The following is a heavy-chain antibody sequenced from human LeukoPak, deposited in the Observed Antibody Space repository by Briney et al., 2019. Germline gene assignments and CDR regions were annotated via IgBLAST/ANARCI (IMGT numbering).Heavy chain of an antibody. Sequence: SETLCLTCTVSGGSISSYYWSWIRQPPGKALERIGYIYYSGSTNYNPSLKSRVTISVDTSKDQFSLKLSSVTAADTAVYYCARGEWELAYYFDYWGQGTLVTVSS. CDR2: IYYSGST. CDR1: GGSISSYY. V-gene: IGHV4-59*01. CDR3: ARGEWELAYYFDY. J-gene: IGHJ4*02. D-gene: IGHD1-26*01.